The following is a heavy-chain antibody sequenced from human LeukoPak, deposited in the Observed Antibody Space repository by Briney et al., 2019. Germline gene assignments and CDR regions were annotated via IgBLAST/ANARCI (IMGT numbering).Heavy chain of an antibody. Sequence: HPGGSLRLSCAASGLTFSSYWMSWVRQAPGKGLEWVANIKQDGSEKYYVDSVKGRFTISRDNAKNSLYLQMNSLRAEDTALYYCARSVAASRDYWGQGTLVTVSS. D-gene: IGHD2-15*01. CDR3: ARSVAASRDY. J-gene: IGHJ4*02. CDR1: GLTFSSYW. V-gene: IGHV3-7*03. CDR2: IKQDGSEK.